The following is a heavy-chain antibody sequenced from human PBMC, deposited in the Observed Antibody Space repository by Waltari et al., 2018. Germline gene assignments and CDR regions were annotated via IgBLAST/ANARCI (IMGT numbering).Heavy chain of an antibody. CDR3: ARDRGLYSGSYYHFDY. Sequence: QVQLVQSGAEVKKPGASVKVSCKASGYTFTGYYMHWVRQAPGQGLEWMGWINPNSGGTNYAKKFQGRVTMTRETSISTAYMELSRLRSEDTAVYYCARDRGLYSGSYYHFDYWGQGTLVTVSS. V-gene: IGHV1-2*02. CDR2: INPNSGGT. CDR1: GYTFTGYY. J-gene: IGHJ4*02. D-gene: IGHD1-26*01.